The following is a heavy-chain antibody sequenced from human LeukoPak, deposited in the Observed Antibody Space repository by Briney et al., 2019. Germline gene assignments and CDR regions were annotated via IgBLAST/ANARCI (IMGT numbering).Heavy chain of an antibody. CDR3: ARQEHDILTDRVLYAFDI. Sequence: PSETLSLTCTVSGGSIRSSSYYWGWIRQPPGKGLEWIGTIYYSGSTYYNPSLKSRFTMLVDTSKNQFSLKLSSVTAADTAVYYCARQEHDILTDRVLYAFDIWGQGTMVTVSS. CDR1: GGSIRSSSYY. CDR2: IYYSGST. D-gene: IGHD3-9*01. V-gene: IGHV4-39*07. J-gene: IGHJ3*02.